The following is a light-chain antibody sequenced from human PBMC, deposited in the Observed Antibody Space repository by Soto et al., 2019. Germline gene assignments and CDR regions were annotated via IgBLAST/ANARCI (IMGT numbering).Light chain of an antibody. V-gene: IGKV3-20*01. J-gene: IGKJ1*01. CDR3: QKYGSSPGT. CDR2: GAS. CDR1: QSVSSSY. Sequence: IVLTQSPGTLSLSPGERATLSCRASQSVSSSYLAWYQQKPGQAPRLLIYGASSRATGIPDRFSGSGSGTDFTLTISRLEPEDFAVYYCQKYGSSPGTFGQGTKVDIK.